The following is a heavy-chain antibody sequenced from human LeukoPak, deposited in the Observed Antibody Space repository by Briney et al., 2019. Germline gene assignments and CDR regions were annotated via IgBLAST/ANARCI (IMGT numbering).Heavy chain of an antibody. CDR2: ISGSGGST. CDR1: GFTFSSYA. CDR3: AKAIPEVLQGYCSGGSCYSVVHGAYYYGMDV. Sequence: GGSLRLSCAASGFTFSSYAMSWVRQAPGKGLEWVSAISGSGGSTYYADSVKGRFTISRDNSKNTLYLQMNSMRAEDTAVYYCAKAIPEVLQGYCSGGSCYSVVHGAYYYGMDVWGQGTTVTVSS. J-gene: IGHJ6*02. V-gene: IGHV3-23*01. D-gene: IGHD2-15*01.